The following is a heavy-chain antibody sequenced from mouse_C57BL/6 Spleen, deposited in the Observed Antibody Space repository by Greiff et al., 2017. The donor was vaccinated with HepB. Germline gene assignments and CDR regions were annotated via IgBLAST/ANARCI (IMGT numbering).Heavy chain of an antibody. CDR1: GYTFTSYW. D-gene: IGHD6-1*01. Sequence: VQLQQPGAELVRPGSSVKLSCTASGYTFTSYWMHWVKQRPIQGLEWIGNIDPSDSETHYNQKFKDKATLTVDKSSSTAYMQLSSLTSEDSAVYYCAREGVAARFAYWGQGTLVTVSA. J-gene: IGHJ3*01. CDR2: IDPSDSET. V-gene: IGHV1-52*01. CDR3: AREGVAARFAY.